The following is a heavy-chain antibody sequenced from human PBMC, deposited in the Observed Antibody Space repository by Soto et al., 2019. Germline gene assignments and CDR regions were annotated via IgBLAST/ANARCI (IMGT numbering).Heavy chain of an antibody. J-gene: IGHJ4*02. V-gene: IGHV4-31*03. CDR1: GGSINSGSYY. CDR3: VSGSRSYQSDY. Sequence: SETLSLTCSVSGGSINSGSYYWSWVRQHPGEGLEWIGYIYYRASTYYNPSLQSRVTISADTSKSHLSLRLRFVTAAFTAVYFCVSGSRSYQSDYSGQGTPVTVSS. D-gene: IGHD6-6*01. CDR2: IYYRAST.